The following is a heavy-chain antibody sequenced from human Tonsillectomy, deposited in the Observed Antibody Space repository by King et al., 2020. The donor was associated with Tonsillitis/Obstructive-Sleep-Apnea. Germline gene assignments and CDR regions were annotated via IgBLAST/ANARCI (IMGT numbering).Heavy chain of an antibody. J-gene: IGHJ4*02. CDR1: GGSISNYY. Sequence: QESGPGLVKPSETLSLTCTVSGGSISNYYWSWIRQPAGKGLEWIGRIYTSGSTNYNPSLKSRVTMSVDTSKNQFSLKLSSVTAADTAVYYCARTGGQYQLLYFDYWGQGTLVTVSS. CDR3: ARTGGQYQLLYFDY. CDR2: IYTSGST. D-gene: IGHD2-2*01. V-gene: IGHV4-4*07.